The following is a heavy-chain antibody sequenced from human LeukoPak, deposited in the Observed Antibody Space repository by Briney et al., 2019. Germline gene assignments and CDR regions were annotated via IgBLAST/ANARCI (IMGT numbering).Heavy chain of an antibody. CDR3: ARGPKLGPAYFGY. J-gene: IGHJ4*02. D-gene: IGHD7-27*01. CDR2: MNANSGNT. V-gene: IGHV1-8*01. CDR1: GYTFTSYD. Sequence: GASVKVSCKASGYTFTSYDINWVRQATGQGLEWMGWMNANSGNTGYAQKFQGRVTMTRNTSISTVYMELSSLRSEDTAVYYCARGPKLGPAYFGYWGQGTLVTVSS.